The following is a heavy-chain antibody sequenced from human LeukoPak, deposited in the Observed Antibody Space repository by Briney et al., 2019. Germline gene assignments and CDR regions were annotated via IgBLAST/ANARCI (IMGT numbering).Heavy chain of an antibody. CDR3: ARAPRSGIVGATGASDI. Sequence: SETLSLSCAVYGGSFSGYYWSWIRQPPGKGLEWIGEINHSGSTNYNPSLKSRVTISVDTSKNQFSLKLSSVTAADTAVYYCARAPRSGIVGATGASDIWGQGTMVTVSS. V-gene: IGHV4-34*01. D-gene: IGHD1-26*01. J-gene: IGHJ3*02. CDR1: GGSFSGYY. CDR2: INHSGST.